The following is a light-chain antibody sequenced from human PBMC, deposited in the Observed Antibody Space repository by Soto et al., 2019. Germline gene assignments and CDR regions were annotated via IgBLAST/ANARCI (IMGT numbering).Light chain of an antibody. CDR2: EVT. V-gene: IGLV2-8*01. Sequence: QSALAQPSSVSGSPGQSITISCTGTSTDVGGYNYVSWYQHHSAKAPKLLIYEVTNRPSGVPDRFSGSKSGNTASLTVSGLQAEDEADYYCSSHAGSNNYVFGTGTKLTVL. J-gene: IGLJ1*01. CDR1: STDVGGYNY. CDR3: SSHAGSNNYV.